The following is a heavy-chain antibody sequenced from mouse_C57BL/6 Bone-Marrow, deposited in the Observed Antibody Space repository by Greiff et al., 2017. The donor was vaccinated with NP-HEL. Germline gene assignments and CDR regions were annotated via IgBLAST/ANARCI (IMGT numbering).Heavy chain of an antibody. D-gene: IGHD2-2*01. CDR2: IDPENGDT. J-gene: IGHJ2*01. V-gene: IGHV14-4*01. Sequence: EVQLQQSGAELVRPGASVKLSCTASGFNIKDDYMHWVKQRPEQGLEWIGWIDPENGDTEYASKFQGKATITADTSSNTAYLQISSLTSEDTAVYYCTRGRIYYGYGGHYFDYWGQGTTLTVSS. CDR3: TRGRIYYGYGGHYFDY. CDR1: GFNIKDDY.